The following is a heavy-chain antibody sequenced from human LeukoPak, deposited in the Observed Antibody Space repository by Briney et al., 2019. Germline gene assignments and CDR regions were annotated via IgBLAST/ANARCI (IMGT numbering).Heavy chain of an antibody. D-gene: IGHD6-13*01. CDR1: GFTFSSYA. CDR2: ISYDGSNK. CDR3: IAAAGYLFQH. Sequence: PGRSLRLSCAASGFTFSSYAMHWVRQAPGKGLEWVAVISYDGSNKYYADSVKGRFTISRDNSKNRLYLQMNSLRAEDTAVYYSIAAAGYLFQHWGQGTLVTVSS. V-gene: IGHV3-30-3*01. J-gene: IGHJ1*01.